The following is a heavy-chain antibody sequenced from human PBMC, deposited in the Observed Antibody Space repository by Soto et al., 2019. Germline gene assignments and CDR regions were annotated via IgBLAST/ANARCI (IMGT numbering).Heavy chain of an antibody. Sequence: QVQLVQSGAEVKKPGASVKVSCKASGYTFTSYDINWVRQATGQGLEWMGWMNPNSGKTGYAQKFQGRVTMTRNTSICTAYMDLGSLRSEDAAVYYCARGLLGHCTSGVCRSWRFDPWGQGTLVTVSS. D-gene: IGHD2-8*01. J-gene: IGHJ5*02. CDR1: GYTFTSYD. V-gene: IGHV1-8*01. CDR2: MNPNSGKT. CDR3: ARGLLGHCTSGVCRSWRFDP.